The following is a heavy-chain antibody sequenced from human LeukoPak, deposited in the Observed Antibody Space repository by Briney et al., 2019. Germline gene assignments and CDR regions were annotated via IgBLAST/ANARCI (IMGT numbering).Heavy chain of an antibody. CDR2: ISGEGGST. CDR3: AKDMGGFGDGYNGGVY. V-gene: IGHV3-43*02. Sequence: LRPSCAPAGFTSDEYAMHWVRHAPREGMGCVSLISGEGGSTYYADSVKGRFTISRDNSKSSLYLQMNSLRTEHTALYYCAKDMGGFGDGYNGGVYWGQGTLVTHSS. D-gene: IGHD5-24*01. J-gene: IGHJ4*02. CDR1: GFTSDEYA.